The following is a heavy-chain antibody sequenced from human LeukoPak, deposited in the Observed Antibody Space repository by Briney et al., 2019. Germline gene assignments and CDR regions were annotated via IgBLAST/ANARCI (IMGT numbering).Heavy chain of an antibody. J-gene: IGHJ4*02. Sequence: PGGSLRLSCAASGFTFSNAWMSWVRQAPGKGLEWVGRIKSKTFGGTTDYAAPVKGRFTISRDDSKNTLYLQMNSLESEDTVVYYCVTRDYWGQGTPVTVSS. CDR2: IKSKTFGGTT. CDR3: VTRDY. D-gene: IGHD2-21*02. V-gene: IGHV3-15*05. CDR1: GFTFSNAW.